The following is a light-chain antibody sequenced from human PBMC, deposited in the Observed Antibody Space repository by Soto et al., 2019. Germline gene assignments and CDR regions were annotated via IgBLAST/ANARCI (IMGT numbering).Light chain of an antibody. CDR1: SSDVGAYIY. Sequence: QSVLTQPPSASGSPGQSVTISCTGTSSDVGAYIYVSWYQHHPSKAPKLIIYEASKRPSGVPDRFSGSYSGDTASLTVSGLQAEDEADYYCGSYAGGNNPYVFGTGTQLTVL. V-gene: IGLV2-8*01. CDR3: GSYAGGNNPYV. J-gene: IGLJ1*01. CDR2: EAS.